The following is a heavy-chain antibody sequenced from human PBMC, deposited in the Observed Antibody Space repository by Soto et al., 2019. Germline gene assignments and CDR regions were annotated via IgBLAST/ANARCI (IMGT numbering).Heavy chain of an antibody. CDR2: ISSSSYI. CDR3: ARDLSGWPFDY. J-gene: IGHJ4*02. Sequence: GGSLRLSCAASGFTFSSYSMNWVRQAPGKGLEWVSSISSSSYIYYADSVKGRFTISRDNAKNSLYLQMNSLRAEDTAVYYCARDLSGWPFDYWGQGTLVTVSS. CDR1: GFTFSSYS. V-gene: IGHV3-21*01. D-gene: IGHD6-19*01.